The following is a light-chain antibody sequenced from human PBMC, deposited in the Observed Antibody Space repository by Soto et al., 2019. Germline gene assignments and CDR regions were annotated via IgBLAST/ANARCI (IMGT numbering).Light chain of an antibody. J-gene: IGLJ3*02. CDR2: VST. V-gene: IGLV1-40*01. CDR1: RSNIGAGSD. Sequence: QSVLTQPPSVSGAPGQRVTISCTGSRSNIGAGSDVHWYQQLPGTAPKLLIYVSTNRPSGVPDRFSGSKSGTSASLAITGLQAADEADYYCQSYDSSLSAWVFGGGTKLTVL. CDR3: QSYDSSLSAWV.